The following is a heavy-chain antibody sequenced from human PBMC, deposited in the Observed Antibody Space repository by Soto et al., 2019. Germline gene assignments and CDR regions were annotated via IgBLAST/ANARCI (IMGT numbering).Heavy chain of an antibody. V-gene: IGHV1-69*02. D-gene: IGHD4-17*01. CDR1: GGTFSSYT. J-gene: IGHJ5*02. Sequence: GASVKVSCKASGGTFSSYTISWVRQAPGQGLEWMGRIIPILGIANYAQKFQGRVTITADKSTSTAYMELSSLRSEDTAVYYCARVPGYGVGVDPWGQGTLVTVSS. CDR3: ARVPGYGVGVDP. CDR2: IIPILGIA.